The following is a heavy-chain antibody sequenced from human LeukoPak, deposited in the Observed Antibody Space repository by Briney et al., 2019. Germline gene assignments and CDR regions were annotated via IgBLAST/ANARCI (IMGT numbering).Heavy chain of an antibody. Sequence: GGSLRLSCAASGFTFSDYYMSWIRQAPGKGLEWVSFISGSSSYIYYADSVKGRFTISRDNAKNSLYLQMNSLRAEDTAVYYCARDAYDTSGYFVAPFDYWGQGTLVTVSS. D-gene: IGHD3-22*01. CDR3: ARDAYDTSGYFVAPFDY. V-gene: IGHV3-11*06. CDR2: ISGSSSYI. J-gene: IGHJ4*02. CDR1: GFTFSDYY.